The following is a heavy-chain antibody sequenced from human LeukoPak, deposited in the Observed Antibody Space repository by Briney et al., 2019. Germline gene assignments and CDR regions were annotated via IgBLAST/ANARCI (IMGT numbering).Heavy chain of an antibody. V-gene: IGHV3-9*01. CDR3: AKAPRVLGYYYGMDV. J-gene: IGHJ6*02. Sequence: PGGSLRLSCAASGFTFDDYAMHWVRQAPGKGLEWVSGISWNSGSIGYADSVKGRFTISRDNAKNSLYLQMNSLGAEDTALYYCAKAPRVLGYYYGMDVWGQGTTVTVSS. D-gene: IGHD3-16*01. CDR1: GFTFDDYA. CDR2: ISWNSGSI.